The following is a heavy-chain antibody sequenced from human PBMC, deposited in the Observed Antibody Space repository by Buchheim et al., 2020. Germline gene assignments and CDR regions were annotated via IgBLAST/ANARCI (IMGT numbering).Heavy chain of an antibody. J-gene: IGHJ4*02. CDR2: ISYDGSNK. CDR1: GFTFSSYG. V-gene: IGHV3-30*18. Sequence: QVQLVESGGGVVQPGRSLRLSCAASGFTFSSYGMHWVRQAPGKGLEWVAVISYDGSNKYYADAVKGRFTISRDKSKNTLYLQMNSLRAEDTAVYYCAKLFVSIAVDGTDIVWDYWGQGTL. CDR3: AKLFVSIAVDGTDIVWDY. D-gene: IGHD6-19*01.